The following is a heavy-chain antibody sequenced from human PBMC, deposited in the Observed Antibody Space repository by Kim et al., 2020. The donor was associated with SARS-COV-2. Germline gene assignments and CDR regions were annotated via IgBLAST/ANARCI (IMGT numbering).Heavy chain of an antibody. CDR1: GFTFSSYG. D-gene: IGHD5-12*01. CDR2: ISFDGGNK. V-gene: IGHV3-30*03. CDR3: ARQGVGTTYIFDY. J-gene: IGHJ4*02. Sequence: GGSLRLSCAASGFTFSSYGLHWVRQAPGKGLEWVAVISFDGGNKLYPDSVKGRFTISRDDSKNTLYLQMNSLRAEDTAVYFCARQGVGTTYIFDYWGQGTLVTVSS.